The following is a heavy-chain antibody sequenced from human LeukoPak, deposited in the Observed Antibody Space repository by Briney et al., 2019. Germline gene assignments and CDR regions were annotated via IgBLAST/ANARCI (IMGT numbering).Heavy chain of an antibody. D-gene: IGHD1-26*01. V-gene: IGHV3-30*04. CDR2: ISYDGSNK. CDR3: ARGQGGSSQLGAFDI. CDR1: GFTFSSYA. Sequence: PGRSLRLSCAASGFTFSSYAMHWVRQAPGKGLEWVAVISYDGSNKYYGDSVKGRFTISRDNSKSTLYLQMNSLRAEDTAVYYCARGQGGSSQLGAFDIWGQGTMVTVSS. J-gene: IGHJ3*02.